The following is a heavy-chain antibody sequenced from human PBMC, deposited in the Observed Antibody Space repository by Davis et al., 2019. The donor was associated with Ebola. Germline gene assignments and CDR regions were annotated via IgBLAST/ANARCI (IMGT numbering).Heavy chain of an antibody. J-gene: IGHJ4*02. V-gene: IGHV4-59*08. CDR3: ARLGYSYGPFDY. Sequence: GSLRLSCAASGFTFSSYAMHWVRQSPGKGLEWIGSIYYSGSTNYSPSLRSRVTISVDTSRSKFSLKLSSVTAADTAVYYCARLGYSYGPFDYWGQGTLVTVSS. CDR2: IYYSGST. CDR1: GFTFSSYA. D-gene: IGHD5-18*01.